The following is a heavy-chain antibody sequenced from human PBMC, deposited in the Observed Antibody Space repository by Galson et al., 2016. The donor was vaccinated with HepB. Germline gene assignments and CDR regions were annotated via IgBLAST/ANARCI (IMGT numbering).Heavy chain of an antibody. J-gene: IGHJ4*02. CDR1: GFILSNYG. D-gene: IGHD2/OR15-2a*01. V-gene: IGHV3-30*18. CDR3: AKRHEYCPPVGCSVDY. Sequence: SLRLSCAASGFILSNYGMHWVRQAPGKGLEWVAADSMDGRRKFYADSVKGRFTISRDNYNNMLFLQMDSLRTDDTATYFCAKRHEYCPPVGCSVDYWGQGTLVSVSS. CDR2: DSMDGRRK.